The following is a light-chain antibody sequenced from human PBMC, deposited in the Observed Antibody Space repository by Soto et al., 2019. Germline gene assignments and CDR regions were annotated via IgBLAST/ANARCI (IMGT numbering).Light chain of an antibody. CDR1: QGISNY. CDR2: AAS. V-gene: IGKV1-9*01. Sequence: DIQMTQSPSSLSASVRDRVTFTCRASQGISNYLAWYQQKPGKVPKLLIYAASTLQSGVPSRFSGSGSGTDFTLTINSLQPEDFATYFCQQLNNYPSTFGGGTKVDIK. J-gene: IGKJ4*01. CDR3: QQLNNYPST.